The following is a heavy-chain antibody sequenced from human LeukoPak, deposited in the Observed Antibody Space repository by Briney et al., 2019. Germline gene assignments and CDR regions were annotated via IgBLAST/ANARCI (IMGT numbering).Heavy chain of an antibody. J-gene: IGHJ4*02. D-gene: IGHD1-7*01. CDR2: ISAYNGNT. Sequence: ASVKVSCKASGYTFTSYGISWVRQAPGQGLEWMGWISAYNGNTNYAQKLQGRVTMTTDTSTSTAYMELRSLRSDDTAVYYWARDSWNYEYFDYWGQGTLVTVSS. CDR1: GYTFTSYG. V-gene: IGHV1-18*01. CDR3: ARDSWNYEYFDY.